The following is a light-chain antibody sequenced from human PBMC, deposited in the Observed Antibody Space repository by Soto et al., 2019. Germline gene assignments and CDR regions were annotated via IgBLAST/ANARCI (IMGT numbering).Light chain of an antibody. CDR1: QTISSW. CDR2: GAT. V-gene: IGKV1-5*01. J-gene: IGKJ4*01. CDR3: QQPYNTLLT. Sequence: DIQMTQSPYTLSGSVGDRITITCRASQTISSWLAWYQQRPGKAPKLLIFGATALQGGVPSRFSGSGSGTDFTLTISSLQAEDFATYHCQQPYNTLLTFGGGTKVDIK.